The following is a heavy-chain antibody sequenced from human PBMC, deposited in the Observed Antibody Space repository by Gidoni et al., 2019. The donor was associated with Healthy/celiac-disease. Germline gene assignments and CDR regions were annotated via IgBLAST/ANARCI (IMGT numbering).Heavy chain of an antibody. V-gene: IGHV1-69*06. D-gene: IGHD5-18*01. CDR2: IITLFGTA. CDR1: GGTFSSYA. J-gene: IGHJ6*02. Sequence: QVQLLKSGAEVKKPGSSVKVSCKASGGTFSSYAISWVRQAPGQGLEWMGGIITLFGTANYAQKCQGRVTITADKSTSTAYLGLSSLRSEDTAVYYWARGRYSYGYPTPYYYGMDVWGQGTTVTVSS. CDR3: ARGRYSYGYPTPYYYGMDV.